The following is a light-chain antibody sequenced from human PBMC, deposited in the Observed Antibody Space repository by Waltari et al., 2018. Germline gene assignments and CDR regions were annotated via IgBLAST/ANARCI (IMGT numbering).Light chain of an antibody. CDR3: QHYLRLPVT. J-gene: IGKJ1*01. CDR2: GAS. CDR1: QSVTRA. Sequence: EIVLTQSPGTLSLSPGASATLSCRTSQSVTRALAWYQQKPGQAPRPLIYGASNRATGIPDRFSGSGSGTDFSLTISSLEPEDFAVYYCQHYLRLPVTFGQGTKVEVK. V-gene: IGKV3-20*01.